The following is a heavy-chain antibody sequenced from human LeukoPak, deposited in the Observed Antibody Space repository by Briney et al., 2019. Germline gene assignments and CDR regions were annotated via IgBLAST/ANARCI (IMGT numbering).Heavy chain of an antibody. D-gene: IGHD4-17*01. CDR1: GFTVSSNY. J-gene: IGHJ6*02. CDR2: IYSGGST. V-gene: IGHV3-53*01. Sequence: GGSLRLSCAASGFTVSSNYMSWVRQAPGKGLEWVSVIYSGGSTYYADSVKGRFTISRDNSKNTLYLQMNSLRAEDTAVYYCARGRDYGDYYGMDVWGQGTTVTVSS. CDR3: ARGRDYGDYYGMDV.